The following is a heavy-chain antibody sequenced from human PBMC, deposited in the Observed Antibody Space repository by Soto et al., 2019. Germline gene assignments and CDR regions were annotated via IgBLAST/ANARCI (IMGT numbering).Heavy chain of an antibody. CDR1: GGSISSYY. CDR2: ISYTGST. Sequence: SETMSLTCTVSGGSISSYYLSWIRQPPGTGLEWIGYISYTGSTNYNPSLKSRLTISVDTSKNQFSLKLTSVTAADTAVYYCARVISSFPYYFDYWGQGTLVTVSS. J-gene: IGHJ4*02. CDR3: ARVISSFPYYFDY. D-gene: IGHD6-6*01. V-gene: IGHV4-59*01.